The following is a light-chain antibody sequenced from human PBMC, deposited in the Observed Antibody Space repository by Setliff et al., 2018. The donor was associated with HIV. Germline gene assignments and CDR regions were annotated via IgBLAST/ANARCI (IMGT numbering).Light chain of an antibody. Sequence: QSVLTQPASVSGSPGQSITISCTGTSSDIGHNYVSWYQQHPGKAPKLMIYDVNNRPSGVSNRFSGSKSGNTASLTISGLQAEDEADYYCNSYTSSTTLVFGGGTKVTVL. V-gene: IGLV2-14*03. J-gene: IGLJ2*01. CDR2: DVN. CDR3: NSYTSSTTLV. CDR1: SSDIGHNY.